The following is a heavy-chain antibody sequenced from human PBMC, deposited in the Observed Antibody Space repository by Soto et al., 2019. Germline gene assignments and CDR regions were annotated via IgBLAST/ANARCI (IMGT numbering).Heavy chain of an antibody. D-gene: IGHD1-7*01. Sequence: ASVKVSCKASGYTFTSFSMHWVRQAPGQRLEWMGWINAGNGDTKYSQKFQGRVTITRDTSASTAYVELSRLRSEDTAVYYCARNHLGTTLYGMDGWGQGTPVTVSP. J-gene: IGHJ6*01. CDR1: GYTFTSFS. CDR3: ARNHLGTTLYGMDG. CDR2: INAGNGDT. V-gene: IGHV1-3*01.